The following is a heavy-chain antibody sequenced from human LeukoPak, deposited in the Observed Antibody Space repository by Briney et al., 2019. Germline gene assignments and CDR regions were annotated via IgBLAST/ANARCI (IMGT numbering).Heavy chain of an antibody. CDR3: TRDDAVGGGYLDY. J-gene: IGHJ4*02. D-gene: IGHD6-19*01. CDR2: IRLSSDNT. V-gene: IGHV3-23*01. Sequence: PGGSLRLSCVASGFIFHDYAMTWVRQAPGKGLEWVSAIRLSSDNTHYADSVKGRFAISRDNSKNTLFLQMDSLRAEDTAIYYCTRDDAVGGGYLDYWGQGALVTVSS. CDR1: GFIFHDYA.